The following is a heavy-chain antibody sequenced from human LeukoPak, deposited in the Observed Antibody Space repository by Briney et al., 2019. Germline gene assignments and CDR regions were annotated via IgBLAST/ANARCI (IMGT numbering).Heavy chain of an antibody. CDR2: ISYDGSNK. J-gene: IGHJ4*02. CDR1: GFTFSSYS. V-gene: IGHV3-30*18. Sequence: GGSLRLSCAASGFTFSSYSMNWVRQAPGKGLEWVAVISYDGSNKYYADSVKGRFTISRDNSKNTLYLQMNSLRVEDTAVYNCAKAGLTWELHSSYFDYWGQGTLVTVSS. CDR3: AKAGLTWELHSSYFDY. D-gene: IGHD1-26*01.